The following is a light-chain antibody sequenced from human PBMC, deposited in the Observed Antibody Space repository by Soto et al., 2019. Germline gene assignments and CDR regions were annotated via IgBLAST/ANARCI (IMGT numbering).Light chain of an antibody. CDR2: EVS. J-gene: IGLJ1*01. Sequence: TGTSSDVGGYNYVSWYQQHPGKAPKLMIYEVSKRPSGVPDRFSGSKSGNTASLTVSGLQAEDEADYYCSSYAGSNNVFGTGTKVTVL. V-gene: IGLV2-8*01. CDR1: SSDVGGYNY. CDR3: SSYAGSNNV.